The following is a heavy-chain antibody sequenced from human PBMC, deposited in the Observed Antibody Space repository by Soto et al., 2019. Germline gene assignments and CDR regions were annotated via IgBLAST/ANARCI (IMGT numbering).Heavy chain of an antibody. J-gene: IGHJ4*02. CDR3: ARLSYTRALDF. CDR2: ISRSSNYI. Sequence: EVRLVESGGGLVKPGGSLTPSCVASGFTFSTYTINWVRQAPGKGLEWVSSISRSSNYIYYAGSIRGRFTVSRDNANNSLYLQMNSLRAEDTAVYYCARLSYTRALDFWGQGTLVTVSS. CDR1: GFTFSTYT. D-gene: IGHD1-1*01. V-gene: IGHV3-21*01.